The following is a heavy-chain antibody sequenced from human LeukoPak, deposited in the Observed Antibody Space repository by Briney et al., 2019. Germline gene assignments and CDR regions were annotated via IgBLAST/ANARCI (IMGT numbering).Heavy chain of an antibody. CDR3: AKVVVVTAEYFDL. CDR1: GFTFSSYV. J-gene: IGHJ2*01. Sequence: GGSLRLSCAASGFTFSSYVMSWVRQAPGKGLEWVSSISNSGGSTYYADSVKGRFTISRDNSKNTLYLQMNSLRAEDTAVYFCAKVVVVTAEYFDLWGRGTLVTVSS. D-gene: IGHD2-21*02. CDR2: ISNSGGST. V-gene: IGHV3-23*01.